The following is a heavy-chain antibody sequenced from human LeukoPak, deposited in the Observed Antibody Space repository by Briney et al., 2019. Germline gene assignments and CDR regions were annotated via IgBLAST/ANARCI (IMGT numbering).Heavy chain of an antibody. J-gene: IGHJ4*02. Sequence: SETLSLTCTVSGGSISSYYWNFIRQPAGKGLEWIGRIYTSGSTNYNPSLKSRVTISVDTSKNQFSLKLSSVTAADTAVYYCATFSGSYYPDYWGQGTLVTVSS. CDR2: IYTSGST. CDR3: ATFSGSYYPDY. V-gene: IGHV4-4*07. CDR1: GGSISSYY. D-gene: IGHD3-10*01.